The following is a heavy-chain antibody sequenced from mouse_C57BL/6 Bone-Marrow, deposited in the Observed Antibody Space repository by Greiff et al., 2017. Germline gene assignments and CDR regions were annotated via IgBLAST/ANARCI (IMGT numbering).Heavy chain of an antibody. CDR1: GYAFSSSW. CDR2: IYPGDGDT. Sequence: QVQLQQSGPELVKPGASVKISCKASGYAFSSSWMNWVKQRPGKGLEWIGRIYPGDGDTNYNGKFKGKATLTADKSSSTAYMQLSSLTSEDSAVYFCARPLSTTVVAVDWYFDVWGTGTTVTVAS. D-gene: IGHD1-1*01. J-gene: IGHJ1*03. V-gene: IGHV1-82*01. CDR3: ARPLSTTVVAVDWYFDV.